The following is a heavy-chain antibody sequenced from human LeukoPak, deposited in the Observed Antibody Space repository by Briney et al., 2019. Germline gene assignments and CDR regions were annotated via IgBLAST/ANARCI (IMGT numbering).Heavy chain of an antibody. D-gene: IGHD6-13*01. V-gene: IGHV3-30-3*01. CDR1: GFTFSTYA. CDR2: ISYDGSHK. J-gene: IGHJ4*02. CDR3: ARDPSSWFFDY. Sequence: PGGSLRLSCAASGFTFSTYAMHWVRQAPAKGLEWVAVISYDGSHKYYADSVKGRFTISRDNSKNTLYLQMNSLRAEDTAVYFCARDPSSWFFDYWGQGTLVTVSS.